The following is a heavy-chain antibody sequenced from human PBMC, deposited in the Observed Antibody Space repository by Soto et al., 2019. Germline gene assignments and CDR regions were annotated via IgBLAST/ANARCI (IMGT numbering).Heavy chain of an antibody. J-gene: IGHJ4*02. V-gene: IGHV4-34*01. CDR3: ARGSGIVALPGELEDVKYDY. D-gene: IGHD1-1*01. CDR1: GQSFSGHS. Sequence: QVQLQQWGAGLVKPSETLSLSCAVYGQSFSGHSWAWIRQPPGKGLEWIGEINESGSTYYNPSLKSRVTISTGTSKNQFSLKLSSVSAADTAAYFCARGSGIVALPGELEDVKYDYWGQGTLVNVSS. CDR2: INESGST.